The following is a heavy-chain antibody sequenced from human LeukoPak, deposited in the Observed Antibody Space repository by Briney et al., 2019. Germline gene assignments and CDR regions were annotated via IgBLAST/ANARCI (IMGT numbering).Heavy chain of an antibody. CDR2: IDPGDSDT. CDR1: GYSFTSYW. J-gene: IGHJ4*02. D-gene: IGHD2-21*01. CDR3: ARHYSGDWFVDY. Sequence: GESLKISCKGSGYSFTSYWIGWVRQVPGKGLEWMGIIDPGDSDTRYSPSFQGQVTISADRSITTAYLQWNSLKASDTAIYYCARHYSGDWFVDYWGQGTLATVSS. V-gene: IGHV5-51*01.